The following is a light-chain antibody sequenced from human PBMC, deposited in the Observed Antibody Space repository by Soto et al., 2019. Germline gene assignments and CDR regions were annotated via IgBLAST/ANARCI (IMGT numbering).Light chain of an antibody. J-gene: IGKJ2*01. Sequence: DIQMTQSPSTLSASVGDRVTITCRASQNVNNWLAWYQQKSGKAPKLLIYDASSVKNGVPSRFSGGGSGTEFTLTISGLQPDDFASYYCQQYNRNPYTFGQGTKLEIK. CDR1: QNVNNW. CDR3: QQYNRNPYT. CDR2: DAS. V-gene: IGKV1-5*01.